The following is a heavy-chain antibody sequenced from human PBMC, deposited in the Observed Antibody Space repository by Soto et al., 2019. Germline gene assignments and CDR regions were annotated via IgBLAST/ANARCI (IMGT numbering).Heavy chain of an antibody. CDR2: INHSGST. Sequence: QVQLQQWGAGLLKPSETLSLTCAVYGGSFSGYYWSCIRQPPGKGLEWIGEINHSGSTNYNPSLKSRVTTSVDTSKNQCSLKLSSVTAADTAVYYCAREYYDFWSGYYADYWGQGTLVTVSS. CDR3: AREYYDFWSGYYADY. J-gene: IGHJ4*02. CDR1: GGSFSGYY. D-gene: IGHD3-3*01. V-gene: IGHV4-34*01.